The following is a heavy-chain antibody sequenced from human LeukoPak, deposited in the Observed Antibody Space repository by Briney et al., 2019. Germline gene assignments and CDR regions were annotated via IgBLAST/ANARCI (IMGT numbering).Heavy chain of an antibody. V-gene: IGHV1-24*01. Sequence: ASVKVSCKVSGYTLTELSMHWVRQAPGKGLEWMGGFDPEDGETIYAQKFQGRVTMTEDTSTDTAYMELSSLRSEDTAVYYCARDGVDTAMAHYYYYGMDVWGQGTTVTVSS. CDR1: GYTLTELS. CDR2: FDPEDGET. J-gene: IGHJ6*02. D-gene: IGHD5-18*01. CDR3: ARDGVDTAMAHYYYYGMDV.